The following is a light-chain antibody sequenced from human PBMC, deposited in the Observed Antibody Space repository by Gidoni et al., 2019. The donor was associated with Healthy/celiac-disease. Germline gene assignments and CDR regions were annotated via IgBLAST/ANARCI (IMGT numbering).Light chain of an antibody. CDR3: QQSYSTLWT. J-gene: IGKJ1*01. CDR1: QSISSY. CDR2: AAS. Sequence: DIQMTQSPSSLSASVGDRVTNTCRASQSISSYLNWYQQKPGKAPKLLIYAASSLQSGVPSRFSGSGSGTDFTLTISSLQPEDFATYYCQQSYSTLWTFGQXTKVEIK. V-gene: IGKV1-39*01.